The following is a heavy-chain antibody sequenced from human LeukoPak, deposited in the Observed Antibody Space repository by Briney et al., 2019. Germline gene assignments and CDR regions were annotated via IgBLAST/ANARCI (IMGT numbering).Heavy chain of an antibody. Sequence: ASVKVSCKASGYTFTDYYIHWVRQAPGQGLEWMGWINSNSGATNYAQKFQGRVTMTTDTSTRAVYMELRGLRFDDTAVYYCARDTLKNIVVVTFQRGFDPWGQGTLVTVSS. V-gene: IGHV1-2*02. D-gene: IGHD2-21*02. CDR1: GYTFTDYY. J-gene: IGHJ5*02. CDR3: ARDTLKNIVVVTFQRGFDP. CDR2: INSNSGAT.